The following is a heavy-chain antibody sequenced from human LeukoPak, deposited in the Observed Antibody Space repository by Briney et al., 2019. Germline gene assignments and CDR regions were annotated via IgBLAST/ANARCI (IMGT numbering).Heavy chain of an antibody. Sequence: ASVKVSCKASGYTFTEYYIHWVRQAPGQGLEWLGWISPIFGGTNYAQKFQGRVTMTTDTSISTAYMELSRLRSDDTAVYYCAPLTGDEHYFDSWGQGTLVSVSS. V-gene: IGHV1-2*02. CDR2: ISPIFGGT. J-gene: IGHJ4*02. CDR3: APLTGDEHYFDS. D-gene: IGHD7-27*01. CDR1: GYTFTEYY.